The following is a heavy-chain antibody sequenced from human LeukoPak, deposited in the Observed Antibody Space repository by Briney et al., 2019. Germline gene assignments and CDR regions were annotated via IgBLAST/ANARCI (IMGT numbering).Heavy chain of an antibody. CDR1: GNTFTDCY. CDR2: INPNSGGT. J-gene: IGHJ3*02. Sequence: ASVKVSCKASGNTFTDCYMHWVRQAPGQGLEWMGWINPNSGGTNYAQKFQGRVTMTRDTSINTAYMDLSRLRSDDTAVYFCARGWVVATKGGNDAFDIWGQGTMVTVSS. CDR3: ARGWVVATKGGNDAFDI. V-gene: IGHV1-2*02. D-gene: IGHD5-12*01.